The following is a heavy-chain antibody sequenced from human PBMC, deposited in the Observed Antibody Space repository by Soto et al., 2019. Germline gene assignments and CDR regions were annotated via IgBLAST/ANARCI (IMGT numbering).Heavy chain of an antibody. V-gene: IGHV3-23*01. CDR1: GFTFSSYA. Sequence: LRLSCAASGFTFSSYAMSWVRQAPGKGLEWVSAISGSGGSTYYADSVKGRFTISRDNSKNTLYLQMNGLRAEDTAVYYCAKDFLGIAARLFDYWGQGTLVTVSS. CDR2: ISGSGGST. J-gene: IGHJ4*02. D-gene: IGHD6-6*01. CDR3: AKDFLGIAARLFDY.